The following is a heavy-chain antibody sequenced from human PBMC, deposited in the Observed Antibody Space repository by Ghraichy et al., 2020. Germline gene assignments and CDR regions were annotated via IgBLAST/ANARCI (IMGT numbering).Heavy chain of an antibody. CDR1: GFTFSNYS. CDR3: AKIQSGGNSGYAFDI. J-gene: IGHJ3*02. CDR2: INSDSNTI. Sequence: GGSLRLSCAASGFTFSNYSMNWIRQAPGKGLEWVSYINSDSNTIYYADSMKGRFSISRDNTQNSLYLQLNSLRVEDTAVYYCAKIQSGGNSGYAFDIWGQGTMVTVSS. D-gene: IGHD4-23*01. V-gene: IGHV3-11*01.